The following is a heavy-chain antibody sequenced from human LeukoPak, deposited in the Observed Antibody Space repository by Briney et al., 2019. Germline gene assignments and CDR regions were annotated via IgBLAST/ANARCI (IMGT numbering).Heavy chain of an antibody. CDR2: ISYDGSNK. V-gene: IGHV3-30*18. J-gene: IGHJ3*02. Sequence: GGSLRLSCAASGFTFSSYGMHWVRQAPGKGLEWVAVISYDGSNKYYADSVKGRFTISRDNSKNTLYLQMNSLRAEDTAVYYRAKEGYYGSGRTSFDIWGQGTMVTVSS. CDR1: GFTFSSYG. CDR3: AKEGYYGSGRTSFDI. D-gene: IGHD3-10*01.